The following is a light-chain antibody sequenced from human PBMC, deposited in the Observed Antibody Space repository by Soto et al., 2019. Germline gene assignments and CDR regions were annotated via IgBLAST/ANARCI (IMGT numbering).Light chain of an antibody. J-gene: IGKJ5*01. Sequence: DIQLTQSPSFLSASVGDRVTITCRASQGISSYLAWYQQKPGKAPELLIYAASTLQSGVPSRFSGRGSVSDFTLTISSLQPEYFATYYCQQLNSYPITFGQGTRLEI. CDR3: QQLNSYPIT. V-gene: IGKV1-9*01. CDR2: AAS. CDR1: QGISSY.